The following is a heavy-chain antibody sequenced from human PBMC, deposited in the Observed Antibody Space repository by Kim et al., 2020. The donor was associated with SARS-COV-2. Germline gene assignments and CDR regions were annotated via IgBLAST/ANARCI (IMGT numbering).Heavy chain of an antibody. D-gene: IGHD2-2*01. V-gene: IGHV3-30*07. CDR3: ARERGLLSSCTTCRLDP. J-gene: IGHJ5*02. Sequence: VKGRFTISRDNSKRTLYLQMNSLRGEDMAVYYCARERGLLSSCTTCRLDPWGQGTLVTVSS.